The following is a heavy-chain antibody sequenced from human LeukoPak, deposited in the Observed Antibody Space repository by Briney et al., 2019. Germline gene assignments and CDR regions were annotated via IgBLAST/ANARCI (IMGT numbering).Heavy chain of an antibody. Sequence: GGSLRLPCAASGFTFSSYSMHWVRKAPGEGLEWVSSISSSSSYIYHADSVKGRFTISRDNAKNSLYLQMNSLRAEDTAVYYCARGGMATSLRHWFDPWGQGTLVTVSS. CDR2: ISSSSSYI. D-gene: IGHD5-24*01. J-gene: IGHJ5*02. CDR1: GFTFSSYS. CDR3: ARGGMATSLRHWFDP. V-gene: IGHV3-21*01.